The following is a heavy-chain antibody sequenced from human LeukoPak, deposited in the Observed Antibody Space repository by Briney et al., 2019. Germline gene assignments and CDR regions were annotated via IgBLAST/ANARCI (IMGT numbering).Heavy chain of an antibody. CDR1: GFTFISYA. V-gene: IGHV3-30*04. CDR3: ARPGAPVTRISSFDM. D-gene: IGHD2/OR15-2a*01. CDR2: ISFHGTDT. J-gene: IGHJ3*02. Sequence: PGGSLRLSCAASGFTFISYAIHWVRQAPGKGLEWVAVISFHGTDTFYADSVKGRFTISRDNSKNTLYLQMSSLRGDDTAVYYCARPGAPVTRISSFDMWGQGTMVTVSS.